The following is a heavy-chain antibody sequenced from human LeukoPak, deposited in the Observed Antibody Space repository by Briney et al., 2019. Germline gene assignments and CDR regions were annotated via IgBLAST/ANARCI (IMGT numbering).Heavy chain of an antibody. CDR1: GYTFTTYY. CDR3: ARERWIQLWGDAFDI. J-gene: IGHJ3*02. Sequence: ASVKVSCKASGYTFTTYYIHWVRQAPGQGLEWMGRINPSGGSTTYEQKLQGRGTMTRDTSTSTVHMELISLRSEDTAVYYCARERWIQLWGDAFDIWGQGTKVTVSS. CDR2: INPSGGST. V-gene: IGHV1-46*01. D-gene: IGHD5-18*01.